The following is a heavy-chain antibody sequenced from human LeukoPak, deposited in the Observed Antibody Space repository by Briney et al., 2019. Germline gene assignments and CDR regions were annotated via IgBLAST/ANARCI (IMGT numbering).Heavy chain of an antibody. V-gene: IGHV3-23*01. Sequence: GGSLRLSCAASGFTFAMNWVRQAPGKRLEWVSSITGSGRDTYYAGSVKGRITISRDNSRNTLYLQMNSLRAEDTALYYCAKGTLGSCSGVTCYDFDNWGQGTLVTVSS. CDR1: GFTFA. CDR2: ITGSGRDT. J-gene: IGHJ4*02. D-gene: IGHD2-8*02. CDR3: AKGTLGSCSGVTCYDFDN.